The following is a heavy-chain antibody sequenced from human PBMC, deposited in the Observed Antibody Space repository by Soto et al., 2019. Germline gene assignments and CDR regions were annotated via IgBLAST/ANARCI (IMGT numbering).Heavy chain of an antibody. J-gene: IGHJ4*02. V-gene: IGHV3-30*14. CDR1: GFTFSSYA. Sequence: GGSLRLSCAASGFTFSSYAMHWVRQAPGKGLEWVAVLSYDGSNKYFADSVKGRFTIFRDNFKNTLYLQINSLRAEDTAVYYCARAACGGDCYTIGYWGQGTLVTVSS. CDR2: LSYDGSNK. D-gene: IGHD2-21*02. CDR3: ARAACGGDCYTIGY.